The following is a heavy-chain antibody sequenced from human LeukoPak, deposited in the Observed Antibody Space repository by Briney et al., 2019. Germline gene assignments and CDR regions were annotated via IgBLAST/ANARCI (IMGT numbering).Heavy chain of an antibody. J-gene: IGHJ2*01. CDR3: ARAGSSSWKYWYFDL. Sequence: ASVKVSCKASGYTFTSYGISWVRQAPGQGLEWMGWISAYNGNTNYAQKLQGRVTMTTDTSTSTAYMELRSLRSDDTAVYYCARAGSSSWKYWYFDLWGRGTLVTVSS. CDR1: GYTFTSYG. D-gene: IGHD6-13*01. CDR2: ISAYNGNT. V-gene: IGHV1-18*01.